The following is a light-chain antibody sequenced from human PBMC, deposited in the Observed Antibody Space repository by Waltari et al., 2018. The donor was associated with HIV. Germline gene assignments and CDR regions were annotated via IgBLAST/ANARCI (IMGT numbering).Light chain of an antibody. CDR1: SSDVGGYNY. Sequence: QSALTQPASVSGSPGQSITFSCTGTSSDVGGYNYVSWYQQHPGKAPKLMSYEVSNRPSGVSTRFSGSKSGNTASLTISGLQAEDEADYYCSSYTSSVSYVFGSGTKVTVL. CDR2: EVS. J-gene: IGLJ1*01. CDR3: SSYTSSVSYV. V-gene: IGLV2-14*01.